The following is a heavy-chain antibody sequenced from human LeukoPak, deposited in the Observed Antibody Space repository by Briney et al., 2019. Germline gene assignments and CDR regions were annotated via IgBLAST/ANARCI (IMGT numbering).Heavy chain of an antibody. Sequence: PGGSLRLSCAASGFTFSSYAMSWVRQAPGKGLEWVSAISGSGGSTYYADSVKGRFTISRDNSKNTLYLQMNSLRAEDTAVYYCARAGRFLEWLFIFDYWGQGTLVTVSS. D-gene: IGHD3-3*01. CDR3: ARAGRFLEWLFIFDY. CDR1: GFTFSSYA. J-gene: IGHJ4*02. V-gene: IGHV3-23*01. CDR2: ISGSGGST.